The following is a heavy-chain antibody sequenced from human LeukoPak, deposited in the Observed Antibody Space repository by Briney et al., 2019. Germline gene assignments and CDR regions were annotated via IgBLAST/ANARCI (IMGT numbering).Heavy chain of an antibody. J-gene: IGHJ4*02. Sequence: GGSLRLSCTVSGFTVSSNSMSWVRQAPGKGLEWVSYISSLSGTIYYADSVKGRFIISRDNAQNSLFLQMNSLRAEDTAVYYCVRDQGGAVSYWGQGTLVTVSS. CDR2: ISSLSGTI. D-gene: IGHD3-16*01. V-gene: IGHV3-48*01. CDR3: VRDQGGAVSY. CDR1: GFTVSSNS.